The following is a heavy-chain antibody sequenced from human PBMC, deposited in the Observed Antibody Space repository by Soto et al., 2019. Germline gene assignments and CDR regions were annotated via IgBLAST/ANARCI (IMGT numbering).Heavy chain of an antibody. CDR1: GFTFSDHY. CDR2: ARKKANSYST. J-gene: IGHJ4*02. V-gene: IGHV3-72*01. CDR3: VRSVLTTDCYADY. D-gene: IGHD2-21*02. Sequence: EVQLVESGGGLVQPGGSLRLSCAASGFTFSDHYMDWVRQAPGKGLEWIGRARKKANSYSTEYAATVKGRFTISRDASKNSLSLQMNSLTTDDTAVYYCVRSVLTTDCYADYWGQGTLVTVSS.